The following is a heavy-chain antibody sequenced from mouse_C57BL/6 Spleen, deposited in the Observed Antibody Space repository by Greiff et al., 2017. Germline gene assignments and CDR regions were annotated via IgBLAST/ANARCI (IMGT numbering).Heavy chain of an antibody. CDR2: IDPSDSST. CDR3: ARGITGTWFAY. Sequence: VQLQQPGAELVKPGASVKLSCKASGYTFTSYWMQWVKQRPGLGLEWIGRIDPSDSSTNYNQKFKGKATLTVDTSSSTAYMQLSSLTSEDSAVYYCARGITGTWFAYWSQGTLVTVSA. V-gene: IGHV1-50*01. CDR1: GYTFTSYW. D-gene: IGHD4-1*01. J-gene: IGHJ3*01.